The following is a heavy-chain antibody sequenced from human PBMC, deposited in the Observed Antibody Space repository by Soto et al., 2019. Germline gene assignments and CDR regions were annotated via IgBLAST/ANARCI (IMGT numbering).Heavy chain of an antibody. V-gene: IGHV3-23*01. CDR2: ISGSGGST. D-gene: IGHD3-9*01. Sequence: EVQLLESGGGLVQPGGSLRLSCAASGFTFSSYAMSWVRQAPGKGLEWVSAISGSGGSTYYADSVKGRFTISRDNSKNTLYLQMNSLRAEDTAVYYCAKRSVQTYYDILTGNYFDYWGQGTLVTVSS. CDR1: GFTFSSYA. CDR3: AKRSVQTYYDILTGNYFDY. J-gene: IGHJ4*02.